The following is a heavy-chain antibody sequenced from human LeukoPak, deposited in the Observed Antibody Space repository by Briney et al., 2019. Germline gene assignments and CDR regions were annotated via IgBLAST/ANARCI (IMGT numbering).Heavy chain of an antibody. V-gene: IGHV3-64*01. CDR3: AKGDDSAAMVDY. D-gene: IGHD2-2*01. CDR1: GFTFSSYA. CDR2: ISSNGGST. J-gene: IGHJ4*02. Sequence: GGSLRLSCAASGFTFSSYAMHWVRQAPGKGLDYVSTISSNGGSTYYANSVKGRFTISRDNSKNTLYLQMGSLRAEDMAVYYCAKGDDSAAMVDYWGQGTLVTVSS.